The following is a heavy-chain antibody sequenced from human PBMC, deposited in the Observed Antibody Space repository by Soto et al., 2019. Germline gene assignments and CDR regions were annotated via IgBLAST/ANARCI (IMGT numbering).Heavy chain of an antibody. CDR3: TRGPRPTSTGMGAG. CDR1: GLTFSMYW. V-gene: IGHV3-74*01. D-gene: IGHD1-1*01. CDR2: INDDGIST. J-gene: IGHJ4*02. Sequence: GSLRHSYAASGLTFSMYWMHWVRQVPGKGPEWVSRINDDGISTNYADSVKGRFTISRDNAKNTLYLQMNALRVEDTGVYYCTRGPRPTSTGMGAGCGQGSLVTVYS.